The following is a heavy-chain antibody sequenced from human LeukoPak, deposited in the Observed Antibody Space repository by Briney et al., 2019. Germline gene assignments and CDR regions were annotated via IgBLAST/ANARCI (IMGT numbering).Heavy chain of an antibody. CDR1: GFTFDDYA. D-gene: IGHD3-3*01. Sequence: PGRSLRLSCAASGFTFDDYAMHWVRQAPGKGLEWVSGISWNSGSIGYADSVKGRFTISRDNAKNSLYLQMNSLRAEDMALYYCAKDIGRFLGYAFDIWGQGTIVTVSS. CDR2: ISWNSGSI. J-gene: IGHJ3*02. V-gene: IGHV3-9*03. CDR3: AKDIGRFLGYAFDI.